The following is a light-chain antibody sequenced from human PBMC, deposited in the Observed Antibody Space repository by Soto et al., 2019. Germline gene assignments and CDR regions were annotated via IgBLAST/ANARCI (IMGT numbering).Light chain of an antibody. CDR1: GSNIGGNA. CDR2: INN. J-gene: IGLJ7*01. CDR3: AAWDDGLNGVV. V-gene: IGLV1-44*01. Sequence: QALVTQPPSASGTPGQRVTLTCSGGGSNIGGNAVNWYQQLPGTAPKLLIYINNQRPSGVPDRFSGSKSGTSASLAISELQSEDEAHYYCAAWDDGLNGVVFGGGTQLTVL.